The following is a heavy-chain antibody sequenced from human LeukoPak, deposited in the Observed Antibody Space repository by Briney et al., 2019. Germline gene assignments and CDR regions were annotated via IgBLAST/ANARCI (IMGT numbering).Heavy chain of an antibody. CDR1: GGTFSSYA. V-gene: IGHV1-69*13. D-gene: IGHD3-16*02. Sequence: SVKASCKASGGTFSSYAISWVRQAPGQGLEWMGGIIPIFGTANYAQKFQGRVTITADESTSTAYMELSSLRSEDTAVYYCASSSNYVWGSYPIWGQGTMVTVSS. CDR3: ASSSNYVWGSYPI. CDR2: IIPIFGTA. J-gene: IGHJ3*02.